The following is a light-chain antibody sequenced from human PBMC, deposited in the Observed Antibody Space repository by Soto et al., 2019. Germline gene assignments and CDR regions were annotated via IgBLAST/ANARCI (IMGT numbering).Light chain of an antibody. CDR1: SSDVGGYNY. CDR3: SSYTSSSTLYV. V-gene: IGLV2-14*01. Sequence: QSVLTQPASVSGSPGQSITSSCTGTSSDVGGYNYVSWYQQRPGKAPKLMIYEVSNRPSGVSNRFSGSKSGNTASLTISGLQAEDEADYYCSSYTSSSTLYVFGTGTKVTVL. J-gene: IGLJ1*01. CDR2: EVS.